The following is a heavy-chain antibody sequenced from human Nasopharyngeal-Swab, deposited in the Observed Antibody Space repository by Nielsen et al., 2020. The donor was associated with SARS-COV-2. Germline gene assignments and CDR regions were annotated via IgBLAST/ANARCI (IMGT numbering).Heavy chain of an antibody. Sequence: GESLKISCAASGFTFSSYDMHWVRRATGKGLEWVSAIGTAGDTYYPGSVKGRFTISRENAKNSLYLQMNSLRAGDTAVYYCARRDGSYYSYYYYYMDVWGKGTTVTVSS. CDR1: GFTFSSYD. CDR2: IGTAGDT. V-gene: IGHV3-13*01. CDR3: ARRDGSYYSYYYYYMDV. J-gene: IGHJ6*03. D-gene: IGHD1-26*01.